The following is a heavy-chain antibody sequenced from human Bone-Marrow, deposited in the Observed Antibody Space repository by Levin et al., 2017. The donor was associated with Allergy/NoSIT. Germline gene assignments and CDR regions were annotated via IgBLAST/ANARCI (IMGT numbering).Heavy chain of an antibody. CDR3: GRRTVCSAFDI. D-gene: IGHD4-17*01. J-gene: IGHJ3*02. V-gene: IGHV1-2*02. Sequence: ASVKVSCKASGYTLNGYYIHWVRQAPGQGLEWLGWINPDSGATKYAQRFQGRVTMTRDTSISTAYMELSSLRSDDTAVYYCGRRTVCSAFDIWGQGTMVAVSS. CDR2: INPDSGAT. CDR1: GYTLNGYY.